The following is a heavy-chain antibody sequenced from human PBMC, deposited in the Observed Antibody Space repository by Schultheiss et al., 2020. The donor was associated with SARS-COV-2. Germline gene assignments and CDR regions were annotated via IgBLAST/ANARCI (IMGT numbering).Heavy chain of an antibody. V-gene: IGHV3-15*01. J-gene: IGHJ4*02. CDR2: IKSKTDGGTT. D-gene: IGHD2-21*02. CDR1: GFTFSSYW. CDR3: VKDDFEKIDY. Sequence: GGSLRLSCAASGFTFSSYWMSWVRQAPGKGLEWVGRIKSKTDGGTTDYAAPVKGRFTISRDDSKNTLYLQMNSLKTEDTAVYYCVKDDFEKIDYGGQGTLVTVSS.